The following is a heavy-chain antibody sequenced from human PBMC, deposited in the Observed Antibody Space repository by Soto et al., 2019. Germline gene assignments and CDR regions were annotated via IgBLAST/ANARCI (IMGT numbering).Heavy chain of an antibody. J-gene: IGHJ5*01. CDR3: VQSIAAALVKAWWFAS. D-gene: IGHD6-6*01. V-gene: IGHV3-23*01. Sequence: EVQLLESGGGLVQPGGSLTLSCAASGFTFNNYAMSWVRQAPGKGLEWVSTISGPGGTTYFADSVKGRFNISRDNSKNTVFLQMNRQRAQDTGLNSWVQSIAAALVKAWWFASWGQGTLVTVSS. CDR2: ISGPGGTT. CDR1: GFTFNNYA.